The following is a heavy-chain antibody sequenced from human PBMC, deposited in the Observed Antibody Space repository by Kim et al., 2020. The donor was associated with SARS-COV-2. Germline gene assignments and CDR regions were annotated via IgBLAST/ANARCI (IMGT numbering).Heavy chain of an antibody. Sequence: SETLSLTCTVSGGSISSGGYYWSWIRQHPGKGLEWIGYIYHSGTTSYNPSLNSRVTISIDTSNNHFSLKLSSVTAADTAVDYCARAGQDSYGRYYFDYWG. CDR3: ARAGQDSYGRYYFDY. V-gene: IGHV4-31*03. D-gene: IGHD5-18*01. J-gene: IGHJ4*01. CDR1: GGSISSGGYY. CDR2: IYHSGTT.